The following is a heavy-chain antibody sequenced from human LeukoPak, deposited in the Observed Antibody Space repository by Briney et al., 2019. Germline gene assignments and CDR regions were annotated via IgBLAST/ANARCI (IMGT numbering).Heavy chain of an antibody. CDR2: ISSGSSIM. D-gene: IGHD4-17*01. V-gene: IGHV3-48*02. Sequence: GRSRTLSWVASGFSKGSYSMNWVRHATGKGLEWVSYISSGSSIMYYADSVKGRFSISRDNAKNSLFLRMDSLRDDDTAVYYCARDGGSHGAYPPRWGQGTVVTVS. CDR1: GFSKGSYS. CDR3: ARDGGSHGAYPPR. J-gene: IGHJ4*02.